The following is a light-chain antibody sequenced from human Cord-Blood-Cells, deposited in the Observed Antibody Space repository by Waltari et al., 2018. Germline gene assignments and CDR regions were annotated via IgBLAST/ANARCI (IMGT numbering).Light chain of an antibody. V-gene: IGLV2-14*03. CDR1: SSDVAGNPL. CDR2: DVS. Sequence: QSALTQPASVSGSPGPAITISCTGTSSDVAGNPLFSWYQHHPGKAPTRMIYDVSNRPSGVSNRFSGSKSGNTASLTISVLQAEDEADYYCSSYTSSSTWVFGGGTKLTVL. CDR3: SSYTSSSTWV. J-gene: IGLJ3*02.